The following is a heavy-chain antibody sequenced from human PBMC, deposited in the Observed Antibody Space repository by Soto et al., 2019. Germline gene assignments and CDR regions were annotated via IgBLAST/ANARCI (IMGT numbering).Heavy chain of an antibody. CDR2: INSDGSST. J-gene: IGHJ6*02. V-gene: IGHV3-74*01. CDR3: ARGRDGYKTPMDV. D-gene: IGHD5-12*01. Sequence: GSLRLSCAASGFTFSSYWMHWVRQAPGKGLVWVSRINSDGSSTSYADSVKGRFTISRDNAKNTLYLQMNSLRAEDTAVYYCARGRDGYKTPMDVWGQGTTVTVSS. CDR1: GFTFSSYW.